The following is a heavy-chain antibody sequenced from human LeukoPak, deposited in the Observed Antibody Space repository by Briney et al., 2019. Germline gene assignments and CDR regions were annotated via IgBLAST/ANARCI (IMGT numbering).Heavy chain of an antibody. CDR3: ARGRPCCSSTSCYTRGVSWFDP. CDR2: IYYSGST. J-gene: IGHJ5*02. CDR1: GDSISNYY. D-gene: IGHD2-2*02. V-gene: IGHV4-59*01. Sequence: SETLSLTCTVSGDSISNYYWSWIRQPPGKGLEWIGYIYYSGSTNYNPSLKSRVTISVDTSKNQFSLKLSSVTAADTAVYYCARGRPCCSSTSCYTRGVSWFDPWGQGTLVTVSS.